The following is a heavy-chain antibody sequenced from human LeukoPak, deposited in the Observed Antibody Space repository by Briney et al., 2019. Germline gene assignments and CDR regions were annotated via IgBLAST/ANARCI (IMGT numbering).Heavy chain of an antibody. CDR2: ISYDGSNK. Sequence: PGGSLRLSCAASGFTFSSYSMNWVRQAPGKGLEWVAVISYDGSNKYYADSVKGRFTISRDNSKNTLYLQMNSLRAEDTAVYYCARDLPPHCSGGSCYSGAFDIWGQGTMVTVSS. J-gene: IGHJ3*02. V-gene: IGHV3-30*03. D-gene: IGHD2-15*01. CDR3: ARDLPPHCSGGSCYSGAFDI. CDR1: GFTFSSYS.